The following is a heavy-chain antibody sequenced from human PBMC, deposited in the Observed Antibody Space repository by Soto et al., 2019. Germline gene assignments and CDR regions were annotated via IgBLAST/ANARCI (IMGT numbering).Heavy chain of an antibody. D-gene: IGHD3-10*01. CDR1: GFTFSGSA. Sequence: EVQLVESGGGLVQPGGSLKLSCAASGFTFSGSAMHWVRQASGKGLEWVGRIRSKANCYATAYAASVKGRFTISRDDSKNTAYLQMNSLKTEDTAVYYCTSLITMVRGVTTDYWGQGTLVTVSS. CDR3: TSLITMVRGVTTDY. J-gene: IGHJ4*02. CDR2: IRSKANCYAT. V-gene: IGHV3-73*02.